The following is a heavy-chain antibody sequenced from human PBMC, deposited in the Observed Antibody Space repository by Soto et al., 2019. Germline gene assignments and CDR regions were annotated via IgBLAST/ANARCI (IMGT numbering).Heavy chain of an antibody. D-gene: IGHD5-18*01. CDR3: ARDRGYTYGFDF. V-gene: IGHV3-48*02. CDR2: ISSSSSTI. J-gene: IGHJ4*02. CDR1: GRTFTSYS. Sequence: GGSLRLSCAASGRTFTSYSMNWGRLAPGKGQERVSFISSSSSTIYYADSVKGRFTISRDNAKNSLYLQMNSLRDEDMAVYYWARDRGYTYGFDFWGQGVLVTVSS.